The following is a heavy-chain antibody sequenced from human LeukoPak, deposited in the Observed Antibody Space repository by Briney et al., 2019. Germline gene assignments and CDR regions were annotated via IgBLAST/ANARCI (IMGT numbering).Heavy chain of an antibody. CDR3: AREMSYDSSGYFVY. D-gene: IGHD3-22*01. CDR2: IYSGGNT. V-gene: IGHV3-66*01. J-gene: IGHJ4*02. CDR1: GFTFSSDS. Sequence: GGSLRFSCAASGFTFSSDSMNWVRQAPGKGLEWVSVIYSGGNTDYADSVKGRFTISRDNSKNTLSLQMNNLRAEDTAVYYCAREMSYDSSGYFVYWGRGTLVTVSS.